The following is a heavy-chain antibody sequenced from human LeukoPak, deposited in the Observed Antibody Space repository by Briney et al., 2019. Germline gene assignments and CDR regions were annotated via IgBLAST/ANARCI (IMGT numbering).Heavy chain of an antibody. D-gene: IGHD1-26*01. CDR2: INHSGST. Sequence: PSETLSLTCAVYGGSFSGYYWSWIRQPPGKGLEWIGEINHSGSTNYNPSLKSRVTISVDTSKNQFSLKLSSVTAADTAVYYCARDYSGSYYFDYWGQGTLVTVSS. CDR1: GGSFSGYY. J-gene: IGHJ4*02. V-gene: IGHV4-34*01. CDR3: ARDYSGSYYFDY.